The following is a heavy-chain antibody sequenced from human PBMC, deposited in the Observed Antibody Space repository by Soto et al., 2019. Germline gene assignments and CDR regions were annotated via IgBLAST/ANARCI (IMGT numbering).Heavy chain of an antibody. CDR3: ARRTDYGDYVADY. J-gene: IGHJ4*02. CDR2: ISSSSSYI. D-gene: IGHD4-17*01. Sequence: GGSLRLSCAASGFTFSSYSMNWVRQAPGKGLEWVSSISSSSSYIYYADSVEGRFTISRDNAKNSLYLQMNSLRAEDTAVYYCARRTDYGDYVADYWGQGTLVTVSS. V-gene: IGHV3-21*01. CDR1: GFTFSSYS.